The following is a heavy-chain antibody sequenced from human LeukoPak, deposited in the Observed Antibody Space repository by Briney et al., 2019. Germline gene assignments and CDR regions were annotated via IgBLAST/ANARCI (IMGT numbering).Heavy chain of an antibody. Sequence: SETLSLICTVSGGSISSSSYYWGWIRQPPGQEREWIGSIYYSGSTYYNPSLKSRFTISVDTSKNQFSLKLSSVTAADTAVYYCARDPKRYGGNYYYYYGMDVWGQGTTVTVSS. CDR3: ARDPKRYGGNYYYYYGMDV. D-gene: IGHD4-23*01. CDR1: GGSISSSSYY. CDR2: IYYSGST. J-gene: IGHJ6*02. V-gene: IGHV4-39*07.